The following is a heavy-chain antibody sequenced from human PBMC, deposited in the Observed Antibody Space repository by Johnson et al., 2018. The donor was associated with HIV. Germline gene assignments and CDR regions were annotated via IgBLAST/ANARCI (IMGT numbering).Heavy chain of an antibody. D-gene: IGHD3-22*01. Sequence: QVQLVESGGGVVQPGRSLRLSCAASRFTFNDYYMTWIRQGPGKGLEWVSYISNSGSTIYYADSVKCRFTVSRDNSKNTLYLQMNSLRAEDTAVYYCARECQFYYDSSGCTYDAFDIWGQGTMVTVSS. CDR2: ISNSGSTI. CDR1: RFTFNDYY. V-gene: IGHV3-11*04. CDR3: ARECQFYYDSSGCTYDAFDI. J-gene: IGHJ3*02.